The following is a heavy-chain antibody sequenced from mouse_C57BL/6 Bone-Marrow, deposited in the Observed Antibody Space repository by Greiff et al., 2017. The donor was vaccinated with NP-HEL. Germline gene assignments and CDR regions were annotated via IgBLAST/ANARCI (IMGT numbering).Heavy chain of an antibody. Sequence: EVKLVESGEGLVKPGGSLKLSCAASGFTFSSYAMSWVRQTPEKRLEWVAYISSGGDYIYYVDTVKGRFTISRDNARNTLYLQMSSLKSEDTAMYYGTRVTDYYGSSYVGFAYWGQGTLVTVSA. CDR2: ISSGGDYI. V-gene: IGHV5-9-1*02. J-gene: IGHJ3*01. CDR3: TRVTDYYGSSYVGFAY. CDR1: GFTFSSYA. D-gene: IGHD1-1*01.